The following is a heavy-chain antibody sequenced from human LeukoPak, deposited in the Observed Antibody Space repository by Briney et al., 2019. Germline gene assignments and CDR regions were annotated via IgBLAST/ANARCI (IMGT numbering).Heavy chain of an antibody. CDR2: ISGGGAGT. CDR1: GLSFSFYA. CDR3: AKDEGTRQWLVLGFDY. J-gene: IGHJ4*02. V-gene: IGHV3-23*01. D-gene: IGHD6-19*01. Sequence: PGGSLRLSCAASGLSFSFYAMSWVRQAPGKGLEWVSSISGGGAGTYYADSVRGRFTISRDNSKNTLYLQMNSLRAEDTALYYCAKDEGTRQWLVLGFDYWGQGTLVTVSS.